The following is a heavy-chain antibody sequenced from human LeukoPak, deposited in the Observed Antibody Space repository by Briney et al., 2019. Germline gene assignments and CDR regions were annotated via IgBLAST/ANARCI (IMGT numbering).Heavy chain of an antibody. V-gene: IGHV3-64*01. CDR1: GFTFSSYA. D-gene: IGHD5-18*01. CDR2: ISSNGGST. CDR3: AREGGYSYGYGLGAFDI. J-gene: IGHJ3*02. Sequence: PGGSLRLSCAASGFTFSSYAMHWVRQAPGKGLEYVSAISSNGGSTYYASSVKGRFTISRDNSKNTLYLQMGSLRAEDTAVYYCAREGGYSYGYGLGAFDIWGQGTMVTVSS.